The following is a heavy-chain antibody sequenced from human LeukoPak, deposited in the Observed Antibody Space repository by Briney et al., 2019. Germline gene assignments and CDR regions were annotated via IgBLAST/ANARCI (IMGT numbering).Heavy chain of an antibody. CDR3: ARKFRYYDSSGYYVDY. D-gene: IGHD3-22*01. Sequence: PSETLSLTCTVSGGSISSSSYYWGWIRQPPGKGLEWIGSICYSGSTYYNPSLKSRVTISVDTSKNQFSLKLSSVTAADTAVYYCARKFRYYDSSGYYVDYWGQGTLVTVSS. CDR1: GGSISSSSYY. V-gene: IGHV4-39*01. CDR2: ICYSGST. J-gene: IGHJ4*02.